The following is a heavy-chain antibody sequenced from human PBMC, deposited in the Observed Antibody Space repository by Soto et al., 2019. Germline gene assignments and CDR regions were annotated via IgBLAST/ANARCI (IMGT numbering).Heavy chain of an antibody. J-gene: IGHJ5*02. Sequence: SETLSLTCTISGGSISSYYWSWLRQPPGKGLEWIGYIYYSGSTNYNPSLKSRVTISVDTSKNQFSLKLSSVTAADTAVYYCARNGITIFGVVITDNWFDPWGQGTLVTVS. CDR1: GGSISSYY. CDR3: ARNGITIFGVVITDNWFDP. CDR2: IYYSGST. D-gene: IGHD3-3*01. V-gene: IGHV4-59*08.